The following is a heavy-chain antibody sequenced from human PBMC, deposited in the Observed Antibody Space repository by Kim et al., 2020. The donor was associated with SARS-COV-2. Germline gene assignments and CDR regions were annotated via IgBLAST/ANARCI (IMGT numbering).Heavy chain of an antibody. V-gene: IGHV4-59*08. D-gene: IGHD3-22*01. CDR2: IYYSGST. CDR1: GGSISSYY. CDR3: ARHYYDNSGYYDY. J-gene: IGHJ4*02. Sequence: SETLSLTCTVSGGSISSYYWSWIRQPPGKGLEWIGYIYYSGSTNYNPSLKSRVTISVDTAKNQFSLKLSSVTAADTAAYYCARHYYDNSGYYDYWGQGTLVTVST.